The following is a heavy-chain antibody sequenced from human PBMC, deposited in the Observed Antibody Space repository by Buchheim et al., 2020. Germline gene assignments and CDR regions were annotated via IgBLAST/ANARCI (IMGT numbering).Heavy chain of an antibody. CDR1: GFTFSDLW. CDR3: ARDPLLNGGTLDY. Sequence: VQLVESGGGLVQPGGSLRLSCAASGFTFSDLWMHGVRQTPGKGRMWVSRINRVGSGTISGEPGKGRCTVSRDNAKNTLYLQMNSLRAEDTGVYYCARDPLLNGGTLDYWGQGT. J-gene: IGHJ4*02. V-gene: IGHV3-74*01. CDR2: INRVGSGT. D-gene: IGHD1-1*01.